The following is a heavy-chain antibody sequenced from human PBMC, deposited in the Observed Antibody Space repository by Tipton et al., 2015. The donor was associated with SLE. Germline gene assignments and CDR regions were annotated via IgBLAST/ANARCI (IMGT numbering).Heavy chain of an antibody. CDR2: IYYSGNT. V-gene: IGHV4-31*02. CDR3: ARATDWNLSPDV. J-gene: IGHJ6*04. CDR1: GGFISSGGYY. D-gene: IGHD1-7*01. Sequence: LRLSCTVSGGFISSGGYYWTWIRQLPGKGLEWIGYIYYSGNTYYNPSLGSRLTISVDTSKDQFSLRLTSVTAADTAVYYCARATDWNLSPDVWGKGTTVTVSS.